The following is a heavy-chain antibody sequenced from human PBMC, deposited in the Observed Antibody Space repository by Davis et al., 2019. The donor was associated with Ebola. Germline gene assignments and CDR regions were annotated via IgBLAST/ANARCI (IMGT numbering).Heavy chain of an antibody. Sequence: GESQKISCAASGFAFSSYWMHWVRQAPGKGLVWVSRIKTDGSYTNYADSVKGRFAIFRDNAKNTLYLQMNSLRAEDTAVYYCARQHDPSTPAPGFWGQGTLVTVSS. CDR2: IKTDGSYT. CDR3: ARQHDPSTPAPGF. CDR1: GFAFSSYW. V-gene: IGHV3-74*01. D-gene: IGHD5/OR15-5a*01. J-gene: IGHJ4*02.